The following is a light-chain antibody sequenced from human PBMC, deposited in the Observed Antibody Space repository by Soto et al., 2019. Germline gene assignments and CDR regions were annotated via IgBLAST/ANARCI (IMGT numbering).Light chain of an antibody. Sequence: QSALTQPASVSGSPGQSITISCTGTSSDVGGYKFVSWYQHHPGKAPKLIIYEVSNRPSGVSNRFSGSKSGNTASLTISGLQAEDEADYYWSSYTRSSSVVFGGGTKLTVL. CDR3: SSYTRSSSVV. V-gene: IGLV2-14*01. J-gene: IGLJ2*01. CDR1: SSDVGGYKF. CDR2: EVS.